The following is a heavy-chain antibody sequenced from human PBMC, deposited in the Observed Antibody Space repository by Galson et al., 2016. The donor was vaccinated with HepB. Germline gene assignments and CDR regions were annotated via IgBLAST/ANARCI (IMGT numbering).Heavy chain of an antibody. CDR1: RFSFSNYG. Sequence: SLRLSCAASRFSFSNYGMHWVRQAPGKGLEWVAVIWNDGSNQYYADSVKGRFTISRDNSKNTLYLQMSSLRAEDTALYYCAKDVGGLPYYYYGMGVWGQGTTVTVSS. V-gene: IGHV3-33*06. CDR2: IWNDGSNQ. D-gene: IGHD4-23*01. J-gene: IGHJ6*02. CDR3: AKDVGGLPYYYYGMGV.